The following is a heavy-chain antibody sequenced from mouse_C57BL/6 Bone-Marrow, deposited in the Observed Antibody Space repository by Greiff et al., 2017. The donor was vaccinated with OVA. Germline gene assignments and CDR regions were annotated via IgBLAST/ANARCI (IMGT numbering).Heavy chain of an antibody. J-gene: IGHJ4*01. CDR3: ARCMVTPYAMDY. CDR1: GFTFTVYW. Sequence: FQLLPSGASLMKPVASLQLSCPSSGFTFTVYWLHWVLQPPGPGLDWIGEILPGSGSTNYTEKFKGKATFTADTSSNTAYMQLSSLTTEDSAIYYCARCMVTPYAMDYWGQGTSVTVSA. V-gene: IGHV1-9*01. D-gene: IGHD2-10*02. CDR2: ILPGSGST.